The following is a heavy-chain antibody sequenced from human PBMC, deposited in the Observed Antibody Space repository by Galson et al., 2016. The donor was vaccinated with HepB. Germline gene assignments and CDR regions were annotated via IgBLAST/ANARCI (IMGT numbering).Heavy chain of an antibody. CDR1: GFNFNNYT. CDR2: ISSGSSII. J-gene: IGHJ2*01. D-gene: IGHD6-13*01. Sequence: SLRLSCAASGFNFNNYTINWVRQAPGKGLEWISYISSGSSIIYYADSVRGRFTISRDSAKNSVYLQMNSLRDEDTAVYYCARNPDSSTWYMSRYFDLWGRGTLVTVSS. V-gene: IGHV3-48*02. CDR3: ARNPDSSTWYMSRYFDL.